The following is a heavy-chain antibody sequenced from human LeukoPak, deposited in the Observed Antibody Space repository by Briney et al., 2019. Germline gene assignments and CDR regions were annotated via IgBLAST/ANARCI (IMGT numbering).Heavy chain of an antibody. J-gene: IGHJ4*02. CDR2: IYDTGST. D-gene: IGHD3-22*01. Sequence: PSETLSLTCTVSGDSIRSNNYYWGWIRQPPGKGLEWLGSIYDTGSTFYNPSLKSRVIISVDTCKNQFSLKLSSVTAADTAVYYCARGQQRDEYYYDSSGYYGSYYFDYWGQGTLVTVSS. CDR3: ARGQQRDEYYYDSSGYYGSYYFDY. CDR1: GDSIRSNNYY. V-gene: IGHV4-39*02.